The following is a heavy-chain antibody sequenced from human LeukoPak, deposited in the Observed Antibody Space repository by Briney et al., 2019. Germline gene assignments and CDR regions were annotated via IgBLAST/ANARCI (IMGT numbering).Heavy chain of an antibody. Sequence: GGSLRLSCAASGFTFSSYSMNWVRQAPGKGLEWVSSISSSSSYIYYADSVKGRFTISRDNAKNSLYLQMNSLRAEDTAVYYCAVDGSWSYYFDYWGQGTLVTVSS. CDR2: ISSSSSYI. J-gene: IGHJ4*02. CDR3: AVDGSWSYYFDY. CDR1: GFTFSSYS. D-gene: IGHD3-10*01. V-gene: IGHV3-21*01.